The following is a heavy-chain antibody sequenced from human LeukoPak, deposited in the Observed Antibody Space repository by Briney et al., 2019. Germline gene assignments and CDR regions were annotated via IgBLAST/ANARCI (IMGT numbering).Heavy chain of an antibody. CDR1: GGSISSGGYY. Sequence: PSQTLSLTCTVSGGSISSGGYYWSWIRQPPGKGLEWIGYIYYSGSTNYNPSLKSRVTISVDTSKNQFSLKLSSVTAADTAVYYCARAPRISIVGATMDAFDIWGQGTMVTVSS. CDR2: IYYSGST. V-gene: IGHV4-61*08. CDR3: ARAPRISIVGATMDAFDI. J-gene: IGHJ3*02. D-gene: IGHD1-26*01.